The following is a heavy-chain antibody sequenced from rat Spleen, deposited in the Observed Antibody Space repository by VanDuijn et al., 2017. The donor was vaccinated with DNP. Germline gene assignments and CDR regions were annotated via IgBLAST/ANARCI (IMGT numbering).Heavy chain of an antibody. CDR2: ITKTGDTT. CDR3: ARQGYDGSYYYGYYFDY. Sequence: EVQLVESGGGLMQPGGSMKLSCAASGFIFSNYWMTWIRQAPGKGLEWVASITKTGDTTYYSDSVQGRFSISRDNAESGLYLQMNSLKSEDTATYYCARQGYDGSYYYGYYFDYWGQGVMVTVSS. J-gene: IGHJ2*01. CDR1: GFIFSNYW. V-gene: IGHV5-31*01. D-gene: IGHD1-12*02.